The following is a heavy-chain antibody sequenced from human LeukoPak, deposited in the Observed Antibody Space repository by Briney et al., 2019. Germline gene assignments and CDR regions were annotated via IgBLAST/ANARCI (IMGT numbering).Heavy chain of an antibody. V-gene: IGHV1-3*01. D-gene: IGHD6-6*01. CDR2: INAGNGNT. CDR1: GYTFTSYA. CDR3: ARDLRYSSSRFDY. J-gene: IGHJ4*02. Sequence: ASVKVSCKASGYTFTSYAMHWVRQAPGQRLEWMGWINAGNGNTKYSQKFQGRVTITRDTSASTAYMVLSSLRSEDTAVYYCARDLRYSSSRFDYWGQGTLVTVSS.